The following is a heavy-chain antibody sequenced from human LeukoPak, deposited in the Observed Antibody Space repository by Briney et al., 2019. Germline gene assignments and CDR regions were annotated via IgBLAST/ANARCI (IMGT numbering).Heavy chain of an antibody. D-gene: IGHD5-12*01. V-gene: IGHV3-15*01. CDR1: GFTFRNAW. Sequence: PGGSLRLSCAASGFTFRNAWMSWVRQAPGKGLEWVGRIKSKTDGGTTDYAAPVKGRFTISRDDSKNTLYLQMNSLKTEDTAVYYCTTEIVATIHIDWGQGTLVTVSS. J-gene: IGHJ4*02. CDR2: IKSKTDGGTT. CDR3: TTEIVATIHID.